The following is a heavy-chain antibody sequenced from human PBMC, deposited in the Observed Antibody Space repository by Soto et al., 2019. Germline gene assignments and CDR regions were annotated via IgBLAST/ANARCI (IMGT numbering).Heavy chain of an antibody. Sequence: SETLSLTCTVSGGSISSSSYYWGWIRQPPGKGLEWIGSIYYSGSTYYNPSLKSRVTISVDTSKNQFSLKLSSVTAADTAVYYCARLNRGYCSGGSCPGWFDPWGRGTQVTVSS. CDR2: IYYSGST. CDR3: ARLNRGYCSGGSCPGWFDP. V-gene: IGHV4-39*01. CDR1: GGSISSSSYY. D-gene: IGHD2-15*01. J-gene: IGHJ5*02.